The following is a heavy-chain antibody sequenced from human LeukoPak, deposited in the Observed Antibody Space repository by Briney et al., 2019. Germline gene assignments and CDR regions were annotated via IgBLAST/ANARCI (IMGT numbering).Heavy chain of an antibody. CDR2: IATSSDYI. CDR1: GFTFTTYS. J-gene: IGHJ3*02. CDR3: ARGRSITILRGVAISDGFDI. D-gene: IGHD3-10*01. Sequence: PGRTLRLSCAPSGFTFTTYSMTSVPHAPGQGLKWVSSIATSSDYIYYASSLNGRFTISRDNAKNSLYLQMNSLRPDDTAVYYCARGRSITILRGVAISDGFDIWGQGTKVTVS. V-gene: IGHV3-21*06.